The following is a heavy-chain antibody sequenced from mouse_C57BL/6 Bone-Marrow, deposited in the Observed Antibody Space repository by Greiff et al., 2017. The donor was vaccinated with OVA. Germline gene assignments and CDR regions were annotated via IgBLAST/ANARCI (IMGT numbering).Heavy chain of an antibody. J-gene: IGHJ1*03. CDR1: GYSFTGYF. Sequence: EVQLQQSGPELVKPGDSVKISCKASGYSFTGYFMNWVMQSHGKSLEWIGRINPYNGDTFYNQKFKGKATLTVDISSSTAHMELRSLTSEDSAVYYCARNYDGYYWYFDVWGTGTTVTVSS. CDR2: INPYNGDT. CDR3: ARNYDGYYWYFDV. V-gene: IGHV1-20*01. D-gene: IGHD2-3*01.